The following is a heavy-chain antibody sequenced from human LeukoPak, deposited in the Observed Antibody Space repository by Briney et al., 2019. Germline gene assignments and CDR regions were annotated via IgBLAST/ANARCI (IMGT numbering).Heavy chain of an antibody. CDR1: GFTVSNHH. J-gene: IGHJ4*02. V-gene: IGHV3-48*01. D-gene: IGHD4-23*01. CDR2: ISSSSGIM. Sequence: GGSLRLSCVVSGFTVSNHHMNWVRQAPGKGLEWVSYISSSSGIMYYADSVKGRFTISRDNAKNALFLQMNSLRAEDTAVYYCARSYSGNSDLNYWGQGTLVTVSS. CDR3: ARSYSGNSDLNY.